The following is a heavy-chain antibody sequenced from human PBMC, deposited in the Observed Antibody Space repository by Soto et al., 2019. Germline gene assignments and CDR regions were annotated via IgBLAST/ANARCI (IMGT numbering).Heavy chain of an antibody. D-gene: IGHD4-17*01. J-gene: IGHJ6*03. CDR1: GFTFSGFA. CDR2: IRTKPNSYAT. V-gene: IGHV3-73*01. CDR3: TSTVTSYYMDV. Sequence: EVQLVESGGGLVQPGGSLKLSCAASGFTFSGFAMHWVRQASGKGLEWVGRIRTKPNSYATAYAASVNGRFTISRDDSKNTAYLQMNSLKTEDTAVYYCTSTVTSYYMDVWGKGTTVTVSS.